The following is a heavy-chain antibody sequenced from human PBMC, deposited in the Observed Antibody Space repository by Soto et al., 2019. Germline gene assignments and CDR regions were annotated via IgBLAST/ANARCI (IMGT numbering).Heavy chain of an antibody. CDR3: ARVNSYDHTAEVVN. Sequence: QVQLVQSGAEVKKPGASVKVSCKASGYSFTFYGISWVRQAPGQGLEWMGWISTYNGNTNYAQKFRDRVTMTTDTSTTTAYMELRSLRSDDTAVYFCARVNSYDHTAEVVNWGQGTLVTVSS. J-gene: IGHJ4*02. CDR2: ISTYNGNT. CDR1: GYSFTFYG. V-gene: IGHV1-18*01. D-gene: IGHD3-16*01.